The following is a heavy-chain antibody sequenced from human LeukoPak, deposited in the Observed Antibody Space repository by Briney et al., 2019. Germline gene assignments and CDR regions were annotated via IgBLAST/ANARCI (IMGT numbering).Heavy chain of an antibody. D-gene: IGHD3-16*02. V-gene: IGHV3-23*01. J-gene: IGHJ3*02. CDR3: ATSNVWDHVWGSYRPPSAFDI. CDR2: ISGSGGST. CDR1: GFTFSSYA. Sequence: GGSLRLSCAASGFTFSSYAMSWVHQAPGKGLEWVSAISGSGGSTYYADSVKGRFTISRDNSKNTLYLQMNILRAEDTAVSYCATSNVWDHVWGSYRPPSAFDIWGQGTMVTVSS.